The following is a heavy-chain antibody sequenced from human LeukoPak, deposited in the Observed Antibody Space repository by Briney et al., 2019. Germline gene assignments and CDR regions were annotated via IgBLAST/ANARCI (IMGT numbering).Heavy chain of an antibody. J-gene: IGHJ6*02. Sequence: GGSLRLSCAASGFTFSDYYMSWIRQAPGKGLEWVSYISSSGSTIYYADSVKGRFTISRDNAKNSLYMQMNSLRAEDTAVYYCARDTVGAITVYYYGMDVWGQGTTVTVSS. CDR1: GFTFSDYY. V-gene: IGHV3-11*01. D-gene: IGHD1-26*01. CDR3: ARDTVGAITVYYYGMDV. CDR2: ISSSGSTI.